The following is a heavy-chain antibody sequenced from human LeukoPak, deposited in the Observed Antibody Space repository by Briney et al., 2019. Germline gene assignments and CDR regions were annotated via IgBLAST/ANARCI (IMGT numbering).Heavy chain of an antibody. CDR2: IYSGGST. Sequence: GGSLRLSCAASGFTVSSNYMSWVRQAPGKGLEWVSVIYSGGSTYYADSVKGRFTISRDNSKNTLYLQMNSLRAEDTAVYYCARGDIAVAGDYYYGMDAWGQGTTVTVSS. CDR3: ARGDIAVAGDYYYGMDA. D-gene: IGHD6-19*01. J-gene: IGHJ6*02. CDR1: GFTVSSNY. V-gene: IGHV3-53*01.